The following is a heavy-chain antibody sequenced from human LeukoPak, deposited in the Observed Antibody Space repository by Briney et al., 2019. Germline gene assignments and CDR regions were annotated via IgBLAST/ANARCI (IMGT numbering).Heavy chain of an antibody. CDR2: IFYSGST. Sequence: ASETLSLTCSVSGGSIRNYYWTWIRQPPGKGLDWIGYIFYSGSTNYNPSLKSRVTISLDTSKNHFSLKLNSVTAADTAVYYCASPSSGSYYNGFDIWGQGTMITVAS. CDR1: GGSIRNYY. J-gene: IGHJ3*02. CDR3: ASPSSGSYYNGFDI. D-gene: IGHD3-10*01. V-gene: IGHV4-59*01.